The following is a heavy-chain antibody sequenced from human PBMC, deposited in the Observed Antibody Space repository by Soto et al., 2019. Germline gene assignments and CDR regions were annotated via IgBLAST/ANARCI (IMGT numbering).Heavy chain of an antibody. CDR2: ISSSSSYI. V-gene: IGHV3-21*01. D-gene: IGHD2-2*01. Sequence: GGSLRLSCAASGFTFSSYSMNWVRQAPGKGLEWVSSISSSSSYIYYADSVKGRFTISRDNAKKSLYLQMNSLRDEDTAVYYRARRGVEVVPAAMLLKEGSHHSYYYYYYMDVWGKGTTVTVSS. J-gene: IGHJ6*03. CDR3: ARRGVEVVPAAMLLKEGSHHSYYYYYYMDV. CDR1: GFTFSSYS.